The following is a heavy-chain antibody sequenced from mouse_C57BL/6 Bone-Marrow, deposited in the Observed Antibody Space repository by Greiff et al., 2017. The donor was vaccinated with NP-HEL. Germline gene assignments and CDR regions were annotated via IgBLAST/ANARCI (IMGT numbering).Heavy chain of an antibody. D-gene: IGHD5-5*01. CDR2: INSDGGST. J-gene: IGHJ3*01. CDR1: EYEFPSHD. CDR3: ARHGNYLWFAY. Sequence: DVHLVESGGGLVQPGESLKLSCESNEYEFPSHDMSWVRKTPEKRLELVAAINSDGGSTYYPDTMESRFIISRDNTKQTLYLQMSSLRSEDTALYYCARHGNYLWFAYWGQGTLVTVSA. V-gene: IGHV5-2*01.